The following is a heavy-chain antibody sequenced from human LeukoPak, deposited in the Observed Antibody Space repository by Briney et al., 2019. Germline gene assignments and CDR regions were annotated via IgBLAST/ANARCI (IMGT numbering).Heavy chain of an antibody. V-gene: IGHV3-11*01. D-gene: IGHD5-18*01. J-gene: IGHJ3*02. Sequence: GGSLRLSCAATGFSFSDYYMSWIRQAPGKGLEWVSYISSSGSTIYYADSVKGRFTISRDNAKNSLYLQMNSLRPEDTAVYYCAVRGYSYGRDAFDIWGQGTMVTVSS. CDR3: AVRGYSYGRDAFDI. CDR1: GFSFSDYY. CDR2: ISSSGSTI.